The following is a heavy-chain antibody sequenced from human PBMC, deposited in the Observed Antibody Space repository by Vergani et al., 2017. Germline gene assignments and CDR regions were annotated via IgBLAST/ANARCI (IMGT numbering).Heavy chain of an antibody. CDR2: IYPDDSDT. CDR1: GYSFSTYW. Sequence: EVQLVQSGAEVKKPGESLKISCKGSGYSFSTYWIVWVRQMPGKGLEWMGIIYPDDSDTRYNPSFQGQVTISADKSISTAYLQWSSLKASDTAIYYCARRSGAAAPFDYWGQGTLVTVSS. J-gene: IGHJ4*02. D-gene: IGHD1-26*01. V-gene: IGHV5-51*03. CDR3: ARRSGAAAPFDY.